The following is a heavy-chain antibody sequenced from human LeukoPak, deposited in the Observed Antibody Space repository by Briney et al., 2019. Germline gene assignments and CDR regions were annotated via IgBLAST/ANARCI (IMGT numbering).Heavy chain of an antibody. CDR1: GFTVSSNY. CDR3: AKEDDVAVAGHGSIDF. V-gene: IGHV3-23*01. D-gene: IGHD6-19*01. CDR2: MDSRGGST. J-gene: IGHJ4*02. Sequence: GGSLRLSCAASGFTVSSNYMSWVRQAPGKGLEWVSTMDSRGGSTNYADSVKGRFSVSRDNSKNTLYLQMNSLRAEDTAVYYCAKEDDVAVAGHGSIDFWGQGSLVTVSS.